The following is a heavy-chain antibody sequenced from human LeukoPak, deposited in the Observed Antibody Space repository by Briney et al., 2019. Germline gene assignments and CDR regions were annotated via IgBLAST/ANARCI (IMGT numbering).Heavy chain of an antibody. Sequence: SETLSLTSAVHGGSFSGYYWRWIRQPPGKRLEWVGEINHSGSTNYNPSLKSRVTISVDTSKNQFSLKLSSVTAADTAVYYYARGQYSSSWYDYYYMDVWGKGTTVTVSS. CDR2: INHSGST. CDR1: GGSFSGYY. V-gene: IGHV4-34*01. CDR3: ARGQYSSSWYDYYYMDV. D-gene: IGHD6-13*01. J-gene: IGHJ6*03.